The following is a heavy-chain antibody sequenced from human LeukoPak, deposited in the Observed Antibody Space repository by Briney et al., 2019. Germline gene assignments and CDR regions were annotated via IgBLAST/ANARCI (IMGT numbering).Heavy chain of an antibody. CDR1: GLTFSSYW. Sequence: GGSLRLSCAASGLTFSSYWMSWVRQAPGKGLEWVANIKQDGSEKYYVDSVKGRFTISRDNAKNSLYLQMNSLRAEDTAVYNCARDGGSSWYNDYWGQGTLVTVSS. J-gene: IGHJ4*02. CDR2: IKQDGSEK. V-gene: IGHV3-7*01. D-gene: IGHD6-13*01. CDR3: ARDGGSSWYNDY.